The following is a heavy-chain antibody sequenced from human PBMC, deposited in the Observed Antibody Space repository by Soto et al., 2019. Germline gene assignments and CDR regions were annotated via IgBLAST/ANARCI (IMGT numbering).Heavy chain of an antibody. Sequence: QVQLVESGEGVVQPGRPLSPSCAASGFTFSTFPRHWVRQAPGKGLEWLPVISSDVVNYYYAESVKGRFTISRDNSKNTLYLQMNSLRNEDTAVYYCARGGAWTPEGLGYWGQGTLVTVSS. CDR1: GFTFSTFP. CDR3: ARGGAWTPEGLGY. D-gene: IGHD2-15*01. J-gene: IGHJ4*02. V-gene: IGHV3-30-3*01. CDR2: ISSDVVNY.